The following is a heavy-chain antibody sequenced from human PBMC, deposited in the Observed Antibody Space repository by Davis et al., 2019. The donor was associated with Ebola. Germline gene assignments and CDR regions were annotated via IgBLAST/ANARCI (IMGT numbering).Heavy chain of an antibody. J-gene: IGHJ6*02. Sequence: SETLSLTCTVSGGSISSYYWSWIRQPPGKGLEWIGYIYYSGSTNYNPSLKSRVTISVDTSKNQFSLKLSSVTAADTAVYYCARGFGAAMYKYDVWGQGTTVTVSS. CDR1: GGSISSYY. CDR3: ARGFGAAMYKYDV. V-gene: IGHV4-59*01. CDR2: IYYSGST. D-gene: IGHD2-2*01.